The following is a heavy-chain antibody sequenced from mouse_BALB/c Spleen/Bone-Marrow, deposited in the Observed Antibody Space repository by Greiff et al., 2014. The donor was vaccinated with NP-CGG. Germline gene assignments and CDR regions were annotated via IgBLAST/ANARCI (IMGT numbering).Heavy chain of an antibody. CDR2: INSYGGIT. Sequence: EVQLLESGGGLVQPGGSLKLSCAASGFTFSNYGMSWVRQTPDQRLELVGTINSYGGITYYQDSVKGRFTITRDNAKNTLYLQMSSLKAEDTAMYYCAKNQEAFDYWGQGTALTVSS. D-gene: IGHD3-2*02. J-gene: IGHJ2*01. CDR3: AKNQEAFDY. V-gene: IGHV5-6-3*01. CDR1: GFTFSNYG.